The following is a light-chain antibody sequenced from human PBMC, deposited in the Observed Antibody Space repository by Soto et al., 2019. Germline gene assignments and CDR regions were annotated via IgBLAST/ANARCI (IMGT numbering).Light chain of an antibody. Sequence: IHMAQSPSTLRACSGDTLTMTRRASQSIDRWLAWYQQRPGKAPKILIYHASSLETGVPSRFSGSGSGTEFTLTISSLQPDDFATYYCQHYNSYGTFGQGTKVDIK. J-gene: IGKJ1*01. V-gene: IGKV1-5*01. CDR3: QHYNSYGT. CDR2: HAS. CDR1: QSIDRW.